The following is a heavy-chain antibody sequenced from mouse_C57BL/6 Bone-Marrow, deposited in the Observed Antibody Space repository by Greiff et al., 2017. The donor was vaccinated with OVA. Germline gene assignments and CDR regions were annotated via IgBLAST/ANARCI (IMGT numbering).Heavy chain of an antibody. CDR1: GFTFSSYA. D-gene: IGHD2-4*01. CDR2: ISDGGSYT. Sequence: EVKVVESGGGLVKPGGSLKLSCAASGFTFSSYAMSWVRQTPEKRLEWVATISDGGSYTYYPDNVKGRFTISRDNAKNNLYLQMSHLKSEDTAMYYCARVGRYEYDDLWFAYWGQGTLVTVSA. CDR3: ARVGRYEYDDLWFAY. V-gene: IGHV5-4*03. J-gene: IGHJ3*01.